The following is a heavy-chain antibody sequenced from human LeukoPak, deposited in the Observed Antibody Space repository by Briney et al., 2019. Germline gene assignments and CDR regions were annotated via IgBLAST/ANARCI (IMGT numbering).Heavy chain of an antibody. CDR3: ARDQSPDYYDSSGSDY. CDR2: ISYDGSNE. J-gene: IGHJ4*02. CDR1: GFTFSSYA. D-gene: IGHD3-22*01. V-gene: IGHV3-30-3*01. Sequence: GGSLRLSCAASGFTFSSYAMHWVRQAPGKGLEWVAAISYDGSNEYYADSVKGRFTIPRDNSKNTLYLQMNSLRAEDTAVYYCARDQSPDYYDSSGSDYWGQGTLVTVSS.